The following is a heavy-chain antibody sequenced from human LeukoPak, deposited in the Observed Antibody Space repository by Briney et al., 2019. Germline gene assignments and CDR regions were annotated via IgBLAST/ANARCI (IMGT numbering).Heavy chain of an antibody. J-gene: IGHJ4*02. V-gene: IGHV7-4-1*02. CDR2: INTNTGNP. Sequence: ASVKVSCKTSGYTFTNYAMNWVRQAPGQGLEWMGWINTNTGNPTYAQGFTGRYVFSLDTSVSTAYLQISGLKADDTAVYYCGRDPKLGIRGYAYGYIDYWGQGTLVTVSS. CDR3: GRDPKLGIRGYAYGYIDY. CDR1: GYTFTNYA. D-gene: IGHD5-18*01.